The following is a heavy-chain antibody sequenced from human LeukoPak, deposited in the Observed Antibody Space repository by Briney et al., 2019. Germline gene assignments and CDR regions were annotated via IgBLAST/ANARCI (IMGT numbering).Heavy chain of an antibody. V-gene: IGHV3-21*01. Sequence: PGGSLRLSCAASGFTFSSYEMNWVRQAPGKGLEWVSSISSSSSYIYYADSVKGRFTISRDNAKNSLHLQMNSLRAEDTAVYYCARDGQTGTTVYWGQGTLVTVSS. CDR1: GFTFSSYE. CDR2: ISSSSSYI. CDR3: ARDGQTGTTVY. D-gene: IGHD1-7*01. J-gene: IGHJ4*02.